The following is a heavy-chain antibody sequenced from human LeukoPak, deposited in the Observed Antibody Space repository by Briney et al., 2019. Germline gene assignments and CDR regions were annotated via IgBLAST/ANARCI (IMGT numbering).Heavy chain of an antibody. D-gene: IGHD2/OR15-2a*01. J-gene: IGHJ4*02. CDR2: LSYTRKT. CDR3: SEGYFEPFDQ. Sequence: SETLSLTCAVSGDSVSSFLWNWIRQPPGKGLEWIGCLSYTRKTDYNPSLASRVTISLDTSKNQGFILKLRSVTAADTAVYYCSEGYFEPFDQWGQGILVTVSS. CDR1: GDSVSSFL. V-gene: IGHV4-59*02.